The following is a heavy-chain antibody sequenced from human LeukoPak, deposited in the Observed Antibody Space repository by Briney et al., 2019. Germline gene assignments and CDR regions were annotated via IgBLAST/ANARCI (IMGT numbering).Heavy chain of an antibody. CDR3: ARARYYYNSRSYGAPYYFDY. CDR2: IYHSGST. Sequence: SETLSLTCTVSGYSISSGYYWGWIRQPPGKGLEWIGSIYHSGSTYYNPSLKSRVTISVDTSKNQFSLKLSSVTAADTAVYYCARARYYYNSRSYGAPYYFDYWGQGTLVTVSS. CDR1: GYSISSGYY. J-gene: IGHJ4*02. V-gene: IGHV4-38-2*02. D-gene: IGHD3-10*01.